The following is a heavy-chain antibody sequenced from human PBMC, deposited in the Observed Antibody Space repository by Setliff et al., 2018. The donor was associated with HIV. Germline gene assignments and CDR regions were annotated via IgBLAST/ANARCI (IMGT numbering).Heavy chain of an antibody. Sequence: PSETLSLTCTVSGGSISSGSYYWSWIRQPAGKGLEWIGRIYTSGSTNYNPSLKSRVTISVDTSKNQFSLKVNSVTAADTAVYYCARGRMGYYGSGSYLPWGQGMLVTVS. CDR3: ARGRMGYYGSGSYLP. J-gene: IGHJ5*02. V-gene: IGHV4-61*02. CDR2: IYTSGST. CDR1: GGSISSGSYY. D-gene: IGHD3-10*01.